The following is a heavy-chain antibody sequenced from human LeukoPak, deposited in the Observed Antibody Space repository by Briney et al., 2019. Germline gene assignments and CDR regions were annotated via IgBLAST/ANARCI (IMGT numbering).Heavy chain of an antibody. CDR2: IYYTGRT. CDR1: GYSISSGYY. CDR3: ARHGYNSHSPNWFDP. Sequence: PSEPLSLTCAVSGYSISSGYYWGWIRQPPGTGLEWIGSIYYTGRTYHNPSLKSRVTISVDTSKNQFSLKLSSVTAADTAVYYCARHGYNSHSPNWFDPWGQGTLVTVSS. J-gene: IGHJ5*02. D-gene: IGHD5-24*01. V-gene: IGHV4-38-2*01.